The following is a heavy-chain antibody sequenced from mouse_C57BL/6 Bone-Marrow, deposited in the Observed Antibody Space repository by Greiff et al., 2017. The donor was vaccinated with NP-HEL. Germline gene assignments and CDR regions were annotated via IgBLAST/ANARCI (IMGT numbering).Heavy chain of an antibody. CDR2: INPSSGYT. CDR1: GYTFTSYT. Sequence: VQLQQSGAELARPGASVKMSCKASGYTFTSYTMHWVKQRPGQGLEWIGYINPSSGYTKYNQKFKDKATLTADKSSSTAYMQLSSLTSEDSAVYYCARSNYGDRYYFDYWGKGTTLTVSS. D-gene: IGHD2-5*01. J-gene: IGHJ2*01. CDR3: ARSNYGDRYYFDY. V-gene: IGHV1-4*01.